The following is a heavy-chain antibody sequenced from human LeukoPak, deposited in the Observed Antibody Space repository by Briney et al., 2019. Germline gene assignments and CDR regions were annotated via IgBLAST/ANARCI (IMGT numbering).Heavy chain of an antibody. J-gene: IGHJ4*02. D-gene: IGHD3-22*01. Sequence: GGSLRLSCAASGFTFSEYGMSWVRQAPGKGLEWVSFISGSGGTTYYADSVKGRFTISRDNSKNTLYLRMNSLRAEDTAIYYCASDRGYYDDTNHSLDYWGQGTLVTVSS. CDR1: GFTFSEYG. CDR3: ASDRGYYDDTNHSLDY. V-gene: IGHV3-23*01. CDR2: ISGSGGTT.